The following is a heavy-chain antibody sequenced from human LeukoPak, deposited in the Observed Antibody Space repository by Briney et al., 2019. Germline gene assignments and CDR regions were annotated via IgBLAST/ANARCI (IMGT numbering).Heavy chain of an antibody. CDR3: ARGLIAAGPLDAFDI. D-gene: IGHD6-6*01. J-gene: IGHJ3*02. CDR2: ISYDGSNK. CDR1: GFTFSSYA. V-gene: IGHV3-30*04. Sequence: GRSLRLSRAASGFTFSSYAMHWVRQAPGKGLGWVAVISYDGSNKYYADSVKGRFTISRDNSKNTLYLQMNSLRGEDTAVYYCARGLIAAGPLDAFDIWGQGTMVTVSS.